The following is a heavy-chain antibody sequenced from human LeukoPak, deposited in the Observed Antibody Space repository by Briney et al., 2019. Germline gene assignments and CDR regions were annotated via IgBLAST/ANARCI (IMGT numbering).Heavy chain of an antibody. V-gene: IGHV3-21*01. J-gene: IGHJ3*02. CDR3: ARVAALSHAFDI. D-gene: IGHD6-19*01. CDR2: IISSSSYI. CDR1: GFTLSSYS. Sequence: GGSLRLSCAASGFTLSSYSMNWVRQAPGKGLGWVSSIISSSSYIYYADSVKGRFTISTDNAKNSLYLKMNSLRAEDTAVYYCARVAALSHAFDIWGQGTMVTVSS.